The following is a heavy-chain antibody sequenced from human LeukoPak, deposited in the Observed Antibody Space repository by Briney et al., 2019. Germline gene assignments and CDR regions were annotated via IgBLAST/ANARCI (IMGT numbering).Heavy chain of an antibody. CDR2: INPNSGGT. J-gene: IGHJ4*02. CDR1: GYTFTSYD. V-gene: IGHV1-2*02. CDR3: ARVRIYSSGWYADY. Sequence: ASVKVSCKASGYTFTSYDINWVRQATGQGLEWMGWINPNSGGTNYAQKFQGRVTMTRDTSISTAYMELSRLRSDDTAVYYCARVRIYSSGWYADYWGQGTLVTVSS. D-gene: IGHD6-19*01.